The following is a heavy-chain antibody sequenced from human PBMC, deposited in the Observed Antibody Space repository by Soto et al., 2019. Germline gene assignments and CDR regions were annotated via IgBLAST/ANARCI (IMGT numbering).Heavy chain of an antibody. CDR3: ARGEVKFSDSSGYTPLDH. CDR1: GFTFTTYS. Sequence: EVQLVESGGGLVKPGGSLSLSCAASGFTFTTYSMNWVRQAPGKGLEWVSSVSSSSPYIYYADSLKGRFTSSRDDANDSLYLHMNGLRAEDLSIYYRARGEVKFSDSSGYTPLDHWGQGTLVTVTS. V-gene: IGHV3-21*01. J-gene: IGHJ4*02. CDR2: VSSSSPYI. D-gene: IGHD3-22*01.